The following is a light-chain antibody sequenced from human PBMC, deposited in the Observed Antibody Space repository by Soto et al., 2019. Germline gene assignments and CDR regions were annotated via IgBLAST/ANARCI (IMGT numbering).Light chain of an antibody. J-gene: IGKJ1*01. CDR1: LDIGND. CDR3: LQHKSYPWT. V-gene: IGKV1-17*01. CDR2: HTS. Sequence: DIQVTKSPSSLSASLGDRVSITCRASLDIGNDLDWYQQKPGKAPKRLLYHTSTLQSGVPSRFSGAGSGAEFTLTINGLQSEDFATYFCLQHKSYPWTFGQGTKVDIK.